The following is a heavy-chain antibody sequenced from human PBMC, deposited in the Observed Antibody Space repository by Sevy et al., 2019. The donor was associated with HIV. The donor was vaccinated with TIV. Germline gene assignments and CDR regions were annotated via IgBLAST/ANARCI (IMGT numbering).Heavy chain of an antibody. J-gene: IGHJ4*02. Sequence: GGSLRLSCKGSGYSFTSYWIGWVRQMPGKGLEWMGIIYPGDSDTRYSPSFQGQVTISADKSISTAYLQWSSLKASDTAMYYCARQQYYYDSSGFPDYWGQGTLVTVSS. CDR3: ARQQYYYDSSGFPDY. D-gene: IGHD3-22*01. CDR1: GYSFTSYW. V-gene: IGHV5-51*01. CDR2: IYPGDSDT.